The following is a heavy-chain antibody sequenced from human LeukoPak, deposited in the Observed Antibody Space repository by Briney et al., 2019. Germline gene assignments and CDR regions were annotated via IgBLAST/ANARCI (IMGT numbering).Heavy chain of an antibody. CDR3: ARDRRSYYDSSGYYHDAFDI. D-gene: IGHD3-22*01. J-gene: IGHJ3*02. CDR2: INHSGST. Sequence: PSETLSLTCAVYGGSFSGYYWSWIRQPPGKGLEWIGEINHSGSTNYNPSLKSRVTISVDTSKNQFSLKLSSVTAADTAVYYCARDRRSYYDSSGYYHDAFDIWGQGTMVTVSS. CDR1: GGSFSGYY. V-gene: IGHV4-34*01.